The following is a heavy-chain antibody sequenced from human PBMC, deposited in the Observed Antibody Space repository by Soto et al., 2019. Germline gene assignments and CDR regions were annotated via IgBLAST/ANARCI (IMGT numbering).Heavy chain of an antibody. J-gene: IGHJ5*02. D-gene: IGHD1-1*01. CDR2: IIPFFDTA. CDR3: ARDQSWHDLVWWFDP. V-gene: IGHV1-69*13. CDR1: GDTFSSYA. Sequence: GASVKVSCKASGDTFSSYAISWVRQAPGQGLEWMGGIIPFFDTANYAQQLQGRVTITADESTSTAYMELSSLRSEDTAIYYCARDQSWHDLVWWFDPWGQGTLVTVSS.